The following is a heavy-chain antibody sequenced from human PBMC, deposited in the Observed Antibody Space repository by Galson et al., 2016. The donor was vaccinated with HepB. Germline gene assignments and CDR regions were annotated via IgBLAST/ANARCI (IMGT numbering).Heavy chain of an antibody. D-gene: IGHD6-19*01. CDR2: IDGPTPNT. CDR3: TTWLSHHFDY. Sequence: SLRLSCAASGFTFRNYVLSWVRRAPGKGLGWVSHIDGPTPNTHYADSVRGRFSIYRGNSRDTLYLQMDSLTAEDSAIYYCTTWLSHHFDYWGQGTRVTVSS. CDR1: GFTFRNYV. J-gene: IGHJ4*02. V-gene: IGHV3-23*01.